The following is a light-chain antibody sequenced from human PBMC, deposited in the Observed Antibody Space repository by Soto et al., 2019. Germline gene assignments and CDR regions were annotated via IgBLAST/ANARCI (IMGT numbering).Light chain of an antibody. CDR2: AAS. V-gene: IGKV1-39*01. Sequence: DIQMTQSPSSLSASVGDRVTITCRASQSISTYLNWYQQKPGKAPKILIYAASSLQTEVPSRFSGSGSGTHFTLTFSSLQPEDFATYYCQQSYSTARTFGQGTKLEIK. CDR1: QSISTY. CDR3: QQSYSTART. J-gene: IGKJ2*02.